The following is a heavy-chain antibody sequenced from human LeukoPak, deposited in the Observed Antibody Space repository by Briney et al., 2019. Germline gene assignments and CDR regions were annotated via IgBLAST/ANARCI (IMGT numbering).Heavy chain of an antibody. Sequence: SETLSLTCTVSGGSISSGGYYWSWIRQHPGKGLEWIGYIYYSGSTYYNPSLKSRVTISVDTSKNQFSLKLSSVTAADTAVYYCAREPIVVQAFDIWGQGTMVTVSS. J-gene: IGHJ3*02. CDR2: IYYSGST. CDR1: GGSISSGGYY. CDR3: AREPIVVQAFDI. V-gene: IGHV4-31*03. D-gene: IGHD3-22*01.